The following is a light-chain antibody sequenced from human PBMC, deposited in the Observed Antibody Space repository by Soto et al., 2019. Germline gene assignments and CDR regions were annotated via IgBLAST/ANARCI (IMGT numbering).Light chain of an antibody. CDR3: GAWDDSLNGPV. J-gene: IGLJ3*02. V-gene: IGLV1-44*01. CDR1: NSNIGSNT. CDR2: SNN. Sequence: QSVLTQPPSASGTPGQRVTISCSGSNSNIGSNTVNWYRQLPGTAPKLLIYSNNQRPSGVPDRFSGSKSGTSASLAVSGLQSEDEADYYCGAWDDSLNGPVFGGRTKLTVL.